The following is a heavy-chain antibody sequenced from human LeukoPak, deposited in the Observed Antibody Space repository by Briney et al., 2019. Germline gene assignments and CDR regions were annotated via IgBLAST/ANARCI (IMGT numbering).Heavy chain of an antibody. Sequence: GRSLRLSCAASGFTFSSYGMHWVRQAPGKGLEWVAVISYDGSNKYYADSVKGRFTISRDNSKNTLYLQMNSLRAEDTAVYYCAKDRRYYYGSGSYYYYYGMDVWGQGTTVTVSS. D-gene: IGHD3-10*01. J-gene: IGHJ6*02. CDR1: GFTFSSYG. CDR3: AKDRRYYYGSGSYYYYYGMDV. CDR2: ISYDGSNK. V-gene: IGHV3-30*18.